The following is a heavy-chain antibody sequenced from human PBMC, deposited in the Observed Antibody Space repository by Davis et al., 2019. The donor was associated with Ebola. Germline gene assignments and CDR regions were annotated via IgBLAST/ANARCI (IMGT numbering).Heavy chain of an antibody. D-gene: IGHD2-21*02. Sequence: PGGSLRLSCAASGFTFNKYGMSWVRQALGKGLEWVAAVSRKGGIYYADSVKGRFTVSRNSSKDTLFLQMDSLREEDTAGYYCAKEMEVTKPYDYWGQGAPVTVSS. CDR2: VSRKGGI. CDR3: AKEMEVTKPYDY. CDR1: GFTFNKYG. J-gene: IGHJ4*02. V-gene: IGHV3-23*01.